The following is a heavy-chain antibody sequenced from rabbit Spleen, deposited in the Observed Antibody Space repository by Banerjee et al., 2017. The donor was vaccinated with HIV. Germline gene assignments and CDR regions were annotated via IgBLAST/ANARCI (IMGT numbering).Heavy chain of an antibody. CDR2: IYGDRSGST. CDR3: ARDLVTVIGWNFNL. J-gene: IGHJ4*01. CDR1: GFSFSSSYY. D-gene: IGHD5-1*01. V-gene: IGHV1S45*01. Sequence: QEQLVESGGGLVRPGASLTLTCTASGFSFSSSYYMCWVRQAPGKGLECIACIYGDRSGSTYYANWAKGRFTISRTSSTTVTLEMTSLTPADTATYFCARDLVTVIGWNFNLWGPGTLVTVS.